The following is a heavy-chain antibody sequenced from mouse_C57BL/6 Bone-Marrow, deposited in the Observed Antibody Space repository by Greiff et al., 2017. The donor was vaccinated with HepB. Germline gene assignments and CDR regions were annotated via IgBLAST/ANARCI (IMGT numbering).Heavy chain of an antibody. D-gene: IGHD1-1*01. Sequence: EVQLVESGGGLVQPKGSLKLSCAASGFSFNTYAMNWVRQAPGKGLEWVARIRSKSNNYATYYADSVKDRFTISRDDSESMLYLQMNNLKTEDTAMYYCVRHNYYGSRDYFDYWGQGTTLTVSS. CDR1: GFSFNTYA. CDR3: VRHNYYGSRDYFDY. V-gene: IGHV10-1*01. CDR2: IRSKSNNYAT. J-gene: IGHJ2*01.